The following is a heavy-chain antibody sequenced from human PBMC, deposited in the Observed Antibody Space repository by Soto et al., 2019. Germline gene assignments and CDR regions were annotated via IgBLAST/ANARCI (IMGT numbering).Heavy chain of an antibody. Sequence: ASLKVSCKASGYPFTSRTMHWVRQAPGQRLEWMGWINAGNGNTKYSQKFQGRVTITRDTSASTAYMELSSLRSEDTAVYYCARPAVAGEVDDWGQGTLVTIS. V-gene: IGHV1-3*01. CDR2: INAGNGNT. CDR3: ARPAVAGEVDD. CDR1: GYPFTSRT. D-gene: IGHD6-19*01. J-gene: IGHJ4*02.